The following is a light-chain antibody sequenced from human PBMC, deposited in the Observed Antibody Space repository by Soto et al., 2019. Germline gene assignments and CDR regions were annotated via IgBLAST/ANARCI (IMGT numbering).Light chain of an antibody. J-gene: IGKJ1*01. CDR2: KAS. CDR3: QQYKSYAWT. V-gene: IGKV1-5*03. Sequence: DIPMPQSPSTLSASVGDSVTITCRASQSISRWLAWYPQKPGKAPQLLLYKASSLDSGVPSRFSGSGAGTEFTLTISSLQPDEFATDYCQQYKSYAWTFGQGTKVEIK. CDR1: QSISRW.